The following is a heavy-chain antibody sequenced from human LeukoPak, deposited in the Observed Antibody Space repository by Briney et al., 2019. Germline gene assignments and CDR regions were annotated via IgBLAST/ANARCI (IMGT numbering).Heavy chain of an antibody. D-gene: IGHD3-3*01. CDR1: GFTFSNYW. J-gene: IGHJ4*02. V-gene: IGHV3-7*01. CDR3: ARNYDSWTSYYKGEFDY. CDR2: IKKDGSEK. Sequence: GGSLRLSCAASGFTFSNYWMSWVRQAPGKGLEWVANIKKDGSEKYYVDSVKGRFTISRDNAKNSLYLQMNSLRAEDTAVYYCARNYDSWTSYYKGEFDYWGQGTLVTVSS.